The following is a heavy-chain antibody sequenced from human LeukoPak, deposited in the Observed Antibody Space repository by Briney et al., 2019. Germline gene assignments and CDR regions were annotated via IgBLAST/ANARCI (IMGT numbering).Heavy chain of an antibody. V-gene: IGHV3-53*01. CDR3: ASRHCSGENCYAGPLDF. D-gene: IGHD2-8*02. Sequence: GGSMRLSCVASAFSDKSNYMSWVRQAPGKGLEWVSVSYSGGSTYYEDSVKGRFTVSSDVSKNTLYLQMNNLRGEDTAVYYCASRHCSGENCYAGPLDFWGQGIQVTVSS. CDR2: SYSGGST. J-gene: IGHJ4*02. CDR1: AFSDKSNY.